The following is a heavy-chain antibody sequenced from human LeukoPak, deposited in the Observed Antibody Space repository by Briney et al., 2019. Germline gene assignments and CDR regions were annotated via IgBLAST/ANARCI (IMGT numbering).Heavy chain of an antibody. Sequence: SETLSLTCTVSGGFISSSSYYWGWIRQPPGKGLEWIGSIYYSGSTYYNPSLKSRVTISVDTSKNQFSLKLSSVTAADTAVYYCARDHRVVAVDYWGQGTLVTVSS. D-gene: IGHD3-22*01. CDR1: GGFISSSSYY. CDR3: ARDHRVVAVDY. CDR2: IYYSGST. J-gene: IGHJ4*02. V-gene: IGHV4-39*07.